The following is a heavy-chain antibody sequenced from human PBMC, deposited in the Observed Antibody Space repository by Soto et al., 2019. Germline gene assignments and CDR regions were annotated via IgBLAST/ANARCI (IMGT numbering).Heavy chain of an antibody. V-gene: IGHV2-5*02. CDR1: GFSLTTDRVG. D-gene: IGHD1-26*01. CDR3: AHAYGGRSLY. Sequence: QITLKESGPTLVKPTQTLTLTCTFSGFSLTTDRVGVGWIRQPPGEALEWLAVIYWDDSKTYRPSLESRLTTTKDTSKNQVALTMTNMDYLDTARYYCAHAYGGRSLYWGQGTLVTVSS. CDR2: IYWDDSK. J-gene: IGHJ4*02.